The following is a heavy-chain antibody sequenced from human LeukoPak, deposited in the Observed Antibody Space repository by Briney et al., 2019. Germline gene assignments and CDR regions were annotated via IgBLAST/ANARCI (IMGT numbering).Heavy chain of an antibody. CDR3: ARDRHDFWSGYFDAFDI. CDR1: GGSISSYY. J-gene: IGHJ3*02. V-gene: IGHV4-59*01. D-gene: IGHD3-3*01. Sequence: SETLSLTCTVSGGSISSYYWSWIRQPPGKGLEWIGYIYNSGSTNNNPSLKSRVTISVDTSKNQFSLKLSSVTAADTAVYYCARDRHDFWSGYFDAFDIWGQGTMVTVSS. CDR2: IYNSGST.